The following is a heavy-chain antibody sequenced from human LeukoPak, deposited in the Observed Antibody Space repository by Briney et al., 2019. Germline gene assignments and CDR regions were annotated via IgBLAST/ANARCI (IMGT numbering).Heavy chain of an antibody. CDR3: ARDEYPRPSVAGTPGTIDY. Sequence: GGSLRLSCADSGFTFDDYAMHWVRQAPGKGLEWVSGISWNSGSIGYADSVKGRFTISRDNAKNSLYLQMNSLRAEDTAVYYCARDEYPRPSVAGTPGTIDYWGQGTLVTVSS. D-gene: IGHD6-19*01. CDR1: GFTFDDYA. V-gene: IGHV3-9*01. CDR2: ISWNSGSI. J-gene: IGHJ4*02.